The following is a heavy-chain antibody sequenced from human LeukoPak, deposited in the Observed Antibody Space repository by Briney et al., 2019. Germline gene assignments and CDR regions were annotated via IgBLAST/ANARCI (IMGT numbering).Heavy chain of an antibody. J-gene: IGHJ3*02. CDR1: GFTFSSYA. CDR3: ARLPETPHDAFDI. V-gene: IGHV3-30*04. CDR2: ISYDGSNK. Sequence: GRSLRLSCAASGFTFSSYAMHWVRQAPGKGLEWVAIISYDGSNKYYADSVKGRFTISRDNSKNTLYLQMNSLRAEDTAVYYCARLPETPHDAFDIWGQGTMVTVSS.